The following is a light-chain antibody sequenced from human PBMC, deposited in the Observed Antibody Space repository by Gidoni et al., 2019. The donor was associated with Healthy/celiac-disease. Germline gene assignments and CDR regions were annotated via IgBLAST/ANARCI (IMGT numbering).Light chain of an antibody. J-gene: IGKJ1*01. Sequence: DIQMTPSPSTLSASVGDRVTITCRASQSISSWLAWYQQKPGKDPKLLIYKASSLESGVPSRFSGSGSVTEFTLTISSLQPDDFATYYCQQYNSYPWTFGQGTKVEIK. V-gene: IGKV1-5*03. CDR2: KAS. CDR3: QQYNSYPWT. CDR1: QSISSW.